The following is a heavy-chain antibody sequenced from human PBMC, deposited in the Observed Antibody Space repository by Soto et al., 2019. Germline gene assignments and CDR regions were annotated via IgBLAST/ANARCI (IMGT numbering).Heavy chain of an antibody. CDR3: ARGPGGPDGPGDY. CDR1: GYTFTSYA. Sequence: QVQLVQSGAEVKKPGALVKVSCKGSGYTFTSYAMHWVRQAPGQRLEWMGWINAGNGNTKYSQKFQGRVTITRDTSASTAYMELSSLRSEDTAVYYCARGPGGPDGPGDYWGQGTLVTVSS. V-gene: IGHV1-3*01. J-gene: IGHJ4*02. CDR2: INAGNGNT. D-gene: IGHD2-15*01.